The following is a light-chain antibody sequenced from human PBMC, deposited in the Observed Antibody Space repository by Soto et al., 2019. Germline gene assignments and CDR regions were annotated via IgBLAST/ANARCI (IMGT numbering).Light chain of an antibody. CDR3: QHYSNWPPT. J-gene: IGKJ3*01. Sequence: EVVMTQSPATLSVSPGERATLSCRASQHVHSNIAWYQQKPGQAPSLLISYASTRATGIPARFSGSGSGTEFTLTISSLQSEDFGVYYCQHYSNWPPTFGPGTKVEIK. CDR2: YAS. CDR1: QHVHSN. V-gene: IGKV3-15*01.